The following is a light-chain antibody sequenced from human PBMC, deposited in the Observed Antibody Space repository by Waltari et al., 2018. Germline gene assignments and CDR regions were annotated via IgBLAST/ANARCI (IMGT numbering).Light chain of an antibody. CDR3: QQYNISPLT. CDR2: GAS. V-gene: IGKV3-20*01. Sequence: DIVLTQSPGTLSLSLGERATISCRASQTVRTPYLAWYHQKPGQAPTLLFYGASRRATGIPERCSGSGSRTDASITISSLEPEDVAVYYCQQYNISPLTFGGGTKVEIK. J-gene: IGKJ4*01. CDR1: QTVRTPY.